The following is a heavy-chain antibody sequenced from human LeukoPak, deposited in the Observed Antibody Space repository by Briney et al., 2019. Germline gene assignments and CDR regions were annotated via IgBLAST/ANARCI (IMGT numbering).Heavy chain of an antibody. V-gene: IGHV4-4*02. D-gene: IGHD5-18*01. CDR3: ARGGYSYGKFDY. J-gene: IGHJ4*02. CDR2: IYHSGST. Sequence: GSLRLSCAASGFTVSSNYMSWVRQAPGKGLEWIGYIYHSGSTYYNPSLKSRVTISVDRSKNQFSLKLSSVTAADTAVYYCARGGYSYGKFDYWGQGTLVTVSS. CDR1: GFTVSSNY.